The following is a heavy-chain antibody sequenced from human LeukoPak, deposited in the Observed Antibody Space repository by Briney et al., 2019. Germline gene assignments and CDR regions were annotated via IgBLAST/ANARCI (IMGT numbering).Heavy chain of an antibody. CDR2: ISGSGGST. J-gene: IGHJ4*02. D-gene: IGHD4-17*01. V-gene: IGHV3-23*01. Sequence: GGSLRLSCAASGFTFSSYAMSWVRQAPVKGLEWVSAISGSGGSTYYADSVKGRFTISRDNSKNTLYLQMNSLRAEDTAVYYCASMTTVTTGFDYWGQGTLVTVSS. CDR1: GFTFSSYA. CDR3: ASMTTVTTGFDY.